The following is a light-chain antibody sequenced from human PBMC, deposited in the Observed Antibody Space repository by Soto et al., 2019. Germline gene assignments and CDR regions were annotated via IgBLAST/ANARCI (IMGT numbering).Light chain of an antibody. CDR1: QSISSW. CDR2: KAS. Sequence: DIQMTQSPSTLSASVGDRVTITCRASQSISSWLAWYQQKPGKAPKLLIYKASSLESGVPSRFSGSGSGTDFTLTISSLQPDDSATYYCQQYSRLYTFGQWTKLEIK. CDR3: QQYSRLYT. J-gene: IGKJ2*01. V-gene: IGKV1-5*03.